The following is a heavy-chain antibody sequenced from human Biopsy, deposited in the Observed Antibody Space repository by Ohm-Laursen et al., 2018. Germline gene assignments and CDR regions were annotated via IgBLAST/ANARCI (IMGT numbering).Heavy chain of an antibody. CDR1: GGTFSNYG. V-gene: IGHV1-69*06. D-gene: IGHD3-9*01. CDR3: ATKLTGYFHH. CDR2: NIPILGTG. J-gene: IGHJ1*01. Sequence: SVKISCKPPGGTFSNYGVNWVRQAPGQGLEWLGGNIPILGTGNYAQKFQDRVTVAADTSTSTATMELRSLRSDDTAVYYCATKLTGYFHHWGQGTLVIVSS.